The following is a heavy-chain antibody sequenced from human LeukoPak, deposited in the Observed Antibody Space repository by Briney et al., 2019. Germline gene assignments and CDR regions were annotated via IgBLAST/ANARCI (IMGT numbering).Heavy chain of an antibody. CDR3: ARPYCSGGSCSNWFDP. CDR1: GGSINSGDYY. Sequence: SETLSLTCTVSGGSINSGDYYWSWIRQGPGKGLEWIGYISYSGSTFHNPSLKSRVIISADMSKNQFSLKLSSVTAADTAVYYCARPYCSGGSCSNWFDPWGQGTLVTVSS. D-gene: IGHD2-15*01. CDR2: ISYSGST. J-gene: IGHJ5*02. V-gene: IGHV4-30-4*01.